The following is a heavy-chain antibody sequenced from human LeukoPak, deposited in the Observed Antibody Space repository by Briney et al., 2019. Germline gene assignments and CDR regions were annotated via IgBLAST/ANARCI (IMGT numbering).Heavy chain of an antibody. CDR2: ISGSGHDI. CDR3: TRDPRHFDS. CDR1: GFAFSDSY. J-gene: IGHJ5*01. V-gene: IGHV3-11*04. Sequence: GGSLRLSCAASGFAFSDSYMTWVRQAPGKGVEWVAYISGSGHDINYSDSVKGRFTISRDNAKNSLYLQMSSLRVEDTAVYYCTRDPRHFDSCGQGTLVTVSS.